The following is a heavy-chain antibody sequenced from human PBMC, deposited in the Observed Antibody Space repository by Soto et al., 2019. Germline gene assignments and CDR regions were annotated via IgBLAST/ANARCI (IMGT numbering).Heavy chain of an antibody. V-gene: IGHV4-61*01. D-gene: IGHD3-3*01. CDR3: AASISIFGVVPF. CDR1: GGSVSRVSYY. Sequence: PSETLSLTCNVSGGSVSRVSYYWSWIRQSPGKGLEWIGYVYYSGSTNYNPSLKSRVTISVDTSKNQFSLKLRSVTAADTAVYHCAASISIFGVVPFWGQGTLVTVSS. J-gene: IGHJ4*02. CDR2: VYYSGST.